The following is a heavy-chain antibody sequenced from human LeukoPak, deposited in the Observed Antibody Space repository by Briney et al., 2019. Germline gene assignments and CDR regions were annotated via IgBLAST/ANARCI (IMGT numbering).Heavy chain of an antibody. CDR1: GGSISTSSYY. CDR2: IFYSGST. V-gene: IGHV4-39*07. Sequence: SETLSLTCTVSGGSISTSSYYWGWVRQPPGKGLEWIGNIFYSGSTYYSPSLKSRVTISLDTSRNQFSLKLSSVTAADTAVYYCGRSSGDGVSGWYLPFYYYYMDVWGKGTTVTVSS. J-gene: IGHJ6*03. CDR3: GRSSGDGVSGWYLPFYYYYMDV. D-gene: IGHD6-19*01.